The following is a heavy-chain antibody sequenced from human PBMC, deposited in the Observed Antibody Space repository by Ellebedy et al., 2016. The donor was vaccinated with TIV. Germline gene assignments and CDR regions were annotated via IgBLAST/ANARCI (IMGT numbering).Heavy chain of an antibody. CDR1: GGSISSGGYY. J-gene: IGHJ6*02. CDR2: IYYSGST. CDR3: ARGYIVVVPAADYYYYGMDV. D-gene: IGHD2-2*01. Sequence: LRLSXTVSGGSISSGGYYWSWIRQHPGKGLEWIGYIYYSGSTNYNPSLRSRVTISVDKSKNQFSLKLSSVTAADTAVYYCARGYIVVVPAADYYYYGMDVWGQGTTVTVSS. V-gene: IGHV4-31*03.